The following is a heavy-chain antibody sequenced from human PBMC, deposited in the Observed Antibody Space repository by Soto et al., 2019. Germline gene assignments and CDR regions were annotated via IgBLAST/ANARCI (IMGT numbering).Heavy chain of an antibody. CDR3: ARGPNDYGDYVWFDP. Sequence: SETLSLACSVSGGSISSYYWSWIRQPPGKGLEWIGYIYYSGSTNYNPSLKSRVTISVDTSKNQFSLKLSSVTAADTAVYYCARGPNDYGDYVWFDPWGQGTLVTVSS. D-gene: IGHD4-17*01. V-gene: IGHV4-59*01. J-gene: IGHJ5*02. CDR1: GGSISSYY. CDR2: IYYSGST.